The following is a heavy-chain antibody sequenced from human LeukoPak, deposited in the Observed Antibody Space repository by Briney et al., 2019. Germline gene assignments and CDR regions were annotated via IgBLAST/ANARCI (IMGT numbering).Heavy chain of an antibody. V-gene: IGHV3-13*01. CDR2: IGTAGDT. D-gene: IGHD6-13*01. CDR1: GFTFSSYD. CDR3: ARGSRIAAADPLDY. J-gene: IGHJ4*02. Sequence: GGSLRLSCAASGFTFSSYDMHWVRQATGKGLEWVSAIGTAGDTYYPGSVKGRFTISRENAKNSLYLQMNSLRAGDTAVYYCARGSRIAAADPLDYWGQGTLDTVSS.